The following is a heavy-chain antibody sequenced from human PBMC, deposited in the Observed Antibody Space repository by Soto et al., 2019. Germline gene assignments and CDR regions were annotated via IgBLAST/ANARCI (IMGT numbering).Heavy chain of an antibody. CDR1: GGSISSGNFS. D-gene: IGHD3-3*01. CDR3: ARVKVGDLFRFNWFFDL. Sequence: SETLSLTCTVSGGSISSGNFSWSWIRQPPGKGLEWIAYTFHTGSTFYNSSLKTRVTISVDRSKNQFSLKLRSVTETDTAVYYCARVKVGDLFRFNWFFDLWGRGTLVTVSS. J-gene: IGHJ2*01. V-gene: IGHV4-30-2*01. CDR2: TFHTGST.